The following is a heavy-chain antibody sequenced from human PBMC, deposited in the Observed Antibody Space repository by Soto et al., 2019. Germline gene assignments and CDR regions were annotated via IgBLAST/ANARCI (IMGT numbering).Heavy chain of an antibody. D-gene: IGHD3-10*01. CDR1: GFTFSHYA. CDR2: ISGSGDST. Sequence: EVQLLESGGGLVQPGGSLRLSCAASGFTFSHYAMSWVRLAPGKGLEWVSDISGSGDSTHYADSVKGRSTISRDNSKNTLNLQMNSLRAEETAVYYCATHPGGPGKWFDPWGRGTLVTVSS. CDR3: ATHPGGPGKWFDP. V-gene: IGHV3-23*01. J-gene: IGHJ5*02.